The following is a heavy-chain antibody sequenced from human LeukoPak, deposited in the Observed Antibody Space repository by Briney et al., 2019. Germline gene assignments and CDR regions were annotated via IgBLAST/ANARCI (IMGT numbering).Heavy chain of an antibody. CDR1: GYTFTSYG. D-gene: IGHD2-2*01. Sequence: GASVKVSCKASGYTFTSYGISWVRQPPGQGLEWMGWISAYNGNTNYAQKLQGRVTMTTDTSTSTAYMELRSLRPDDTAVYYCARVWCSSTSCYYYFDYWGQGTLVTVSS. CDR3: ARVWCSSTSCYYYFDY. J-gene: IGHJ4*02. CDR2: ISAYNGNT. V-gene: IGHV1-18*01.